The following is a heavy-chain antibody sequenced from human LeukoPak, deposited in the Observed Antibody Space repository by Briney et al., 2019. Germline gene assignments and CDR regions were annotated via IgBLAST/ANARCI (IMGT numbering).Heavy chain of an antibody. CDR1: GFTFSDSW. Sequence: GGSLRLSCVASGFTFSDSWMAWVRQAPGKGLEWVAVISYDGSNKYYADSVKGRFTISRDNSKNTLYLQMNSLRAEDTAVYYCAREARNYYDSSGYSWYYYYYGMDVWGQGTTVTVSS. J-gene: IGHJ6*02. CDR2: ISYDGSNK. V-gene: IGHV3-30*19. CDR3: AREARNYYDSSGYSWYYYYYGMDV. D-gene: IGHD3-22*01.